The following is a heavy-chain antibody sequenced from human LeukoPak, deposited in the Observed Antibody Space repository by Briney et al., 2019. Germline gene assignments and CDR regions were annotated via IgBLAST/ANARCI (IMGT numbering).Heavy chain of an antibody. D-gene: IGHD3-3*01. Sequence: GGSLRLSCAGSGFIFSNYWMHWVSQAPGKGLVWVSRIKTDGSTTYYADSVKGRFTVSRDNPKNTLYLQMNSLRDDDTAVNYCARVFLERLTSGYFDNWGQGTLVTVSP. V-gene: IGHV3-74*01. CDR1: GFIFSNYW. J-gene: IGHJ4*02. CDR3: ARVFLERLTSGYFDN. CDR2: IKTDGSTT.